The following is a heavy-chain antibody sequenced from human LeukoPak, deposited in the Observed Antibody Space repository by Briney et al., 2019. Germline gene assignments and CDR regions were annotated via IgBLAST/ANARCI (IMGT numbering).Heavy chain of an antibody. Sequence: SETLSLTRTVSGGSISSYYWSCIRDPPPRGLEWSVYIYYSGSTNYNPSLKSRVTISVDTSKNQFSLKLSSVTAADTAVYYCARHTAGLKRQVGVFDYWGQGTLVTVSS. D-gene: IGHD3-3*01. CDR3: ARHTAGLKRQVGVFDY. CDR2: IYYSGST. V-gene: IGHV4-59*08. J-gene: IGHJ4*02. CDR1: GGSISSYY.